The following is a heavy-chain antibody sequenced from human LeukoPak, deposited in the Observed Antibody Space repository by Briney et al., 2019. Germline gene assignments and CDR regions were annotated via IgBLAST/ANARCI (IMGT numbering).Heavy chain of an antibody. CDR1: GGTFSSHA. D-gene: IGHD1-20*01. J-gene: IGHJ5*02. CDR3: AREGGITGWFDP. V-gene: IGHV1-69*01. CDR2: IIPIFGTA. Sequence: SVKVSCKASGGTFSSHAISWVRQAPGQGLEWMGGIIPIFGTANYAQKFQGRVTITADESTSTAYMELSSLRSEDTAVYYCAREGGITGWFDPWGQGTLVTVSS.